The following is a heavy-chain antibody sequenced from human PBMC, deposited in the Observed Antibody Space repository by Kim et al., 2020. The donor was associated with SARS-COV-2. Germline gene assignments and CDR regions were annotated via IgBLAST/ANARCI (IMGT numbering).Heavy chain of an antibody. CDR1: GGSISSSSYY. CDR3: ARLTRIAAAGGDY. D-gene: IGHD6-13*01. Sequence: SETLSLTCTVSGGSISSSSYYWGWIRQPPGKGLEWIGSIYYSGSTYYNPSLKSRVTISVDTSKNQFSLKLSSVTAADTAVYYCARLTRIAAAGGDYWGQGTLVTVSS. J-gene: IGHJ4*02. CDR2: IYYSGST. V-gene: IGHV4-39*01.